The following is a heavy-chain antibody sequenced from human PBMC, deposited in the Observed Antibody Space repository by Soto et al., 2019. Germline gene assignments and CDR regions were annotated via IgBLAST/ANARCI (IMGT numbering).Heavy chain of an antibody. V-gene: IGHV4-39*01. D-gene: IGHD3-3*01. CDR3: ARIFSNRYYYYYYMDV. Sequence: SETLSLTCTVSGGSSSSTTYYWGWIRQSPGKGLEWIGNIYSGGNTYYNPSLKSRVTISVDTSKNQFSLKLSSVTAADTAVYYCARIFSNRYYYYYYMDVWGKGTTVTVSS. CDR1: GGSSSSTTYY. J-gene: IGHJ6*03. CDR2: IYSGGNT.